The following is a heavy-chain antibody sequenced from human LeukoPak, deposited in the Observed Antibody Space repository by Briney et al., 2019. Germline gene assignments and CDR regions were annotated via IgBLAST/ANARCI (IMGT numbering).Heavy chain of an antibody. Sequence: GGSLRLSCAASGFSFSDAWMNWVRQAPGKGLEWVGHIKSKVDGGTPDYVAPVKGRFTISRDNSKNTLYLQMNSLRAEDTAVYYCRGSGSLDDAFDIWGQGTMVTVSS. V-gene: IGHV3-15*07. CDR2: IKSKVDGGTP. CDR1: GFSFSDAW. D-gene: IGHD3-10*01. J-gene: IGHJ3*02. CDR3: RGSGSLDDAFDI.